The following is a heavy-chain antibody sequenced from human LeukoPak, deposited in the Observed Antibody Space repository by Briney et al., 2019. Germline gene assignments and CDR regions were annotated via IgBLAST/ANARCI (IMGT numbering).Heavy chain of an antibody. CDR3: ARDGFGS. CDR1: GGSMNSYY. V-gene: IGHV4-4*07. Sequence: SETLSLTCTVSGGSMNSYYWSWIRQPAGKGLEWIGRIYSSGSTNYNPSLRGRVTMSVDTSKNQFSLKLTSVTAADTAVYYCARDGFGSWGQGTLVTVSS. J-gene: IGHJ4*02. CDR2: IYSSGST.